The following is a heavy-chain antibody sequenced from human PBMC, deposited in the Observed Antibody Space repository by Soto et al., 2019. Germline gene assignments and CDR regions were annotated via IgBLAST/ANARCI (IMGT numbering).Heavy chain of an antibody. Sequence: PSETLSLTCTVSGGSISSGGYYWSWIRQHPGKGLEWIGYIYCSGSTYYNPSLKSRVTISVDTSKNQFSLKLSSVTAADTAVYYCARDRRNYGMDVWGQGTTVTVSS. CDR2: IYCSGST. J-gene: IGHJ6*02. V-gene: IGHV4-31*03. CDR1: GGSISSGGYY. CDR3: ARDRRNYGMDV.